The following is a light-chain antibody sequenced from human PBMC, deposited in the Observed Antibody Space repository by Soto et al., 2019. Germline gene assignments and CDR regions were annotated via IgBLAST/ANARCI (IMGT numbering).Light chain of an antibody. J-gene: IGKJ1*01. Sequence: DIQMTQSPSSLSASVGDRVTITCRASQSISSHLNWYQQKPGKAPKLLIYAASSLQSGVPSRFSGSGSGTDFTLTISSLQPEDFATYYCQQSYSTPPGFGQGTKVDIK. V-gene: IGKV1-39*01. CDR2: AAS. CDR1: QSISSH. CDR3: QQSYSTPPG.